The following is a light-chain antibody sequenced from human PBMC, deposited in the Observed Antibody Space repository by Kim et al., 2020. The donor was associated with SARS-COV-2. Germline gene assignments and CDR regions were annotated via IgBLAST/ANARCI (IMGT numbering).Light chain of an antibody. CDR3: QQRTDWPPGSS. CDR1: QSLGRY. V-gene: IGKV3-11*01. CDR2: DAS. J-gene: IGKJ2*04. Sequence: SRGERAPLSCRASQSLGRYLAWYQQKPGQAPRLLIYDASTRAAGIPAKFSGSGSGTDFTLSITSLGPDDFAIYYCQQRTDWPPGSSFGQGTKLEI.